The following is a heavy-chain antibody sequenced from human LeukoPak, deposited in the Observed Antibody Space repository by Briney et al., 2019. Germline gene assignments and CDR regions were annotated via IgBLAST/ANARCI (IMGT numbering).Heavy chain of an antibody. CDR3: ARENSGSYREFDY. CDR2: IYTSEST. Sequence: SEALSLTCTLSGGSLSGYLWTCMRQPAGEGLEWRGHIYTSESTNYNPTIKSRVSMSVDTSKNQFSLNLSSVAAADTAVFYCARENSGSYREFDYWGQGTLVTVSS. J-gene: IGHJ4*02. D-gene: IGHD1-26*01. CDR1: GGSLSGYL. V-gene: IGHV4-4*07.